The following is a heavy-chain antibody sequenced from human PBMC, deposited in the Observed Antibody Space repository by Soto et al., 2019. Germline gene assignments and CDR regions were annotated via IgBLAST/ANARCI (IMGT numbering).Heavy chain of an antibody. CDR2: IIPIFGTA. D-gene: IGHD3-10*01. CDR1: GGTFSSYA. J-gene: IGHJ6*02. CDR3: ATRGSGSYYNVVSPYYYGMDV. Sequence: SVKVSCKASGGTFSSYAISWVRQAPGQGLEWMGGIIPIFGTANYAQKFQGRVTITADESTSTAYMELSSLRSEDTAVYYCATRGSGSYYNVVSPYYYGMDVWGQGTTVTVSS. V-gene: IGHV1-69*13.